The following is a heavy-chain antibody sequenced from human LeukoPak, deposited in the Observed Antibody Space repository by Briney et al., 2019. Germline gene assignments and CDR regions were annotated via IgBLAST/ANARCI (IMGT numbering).Heavy chain of an antibody. CDR1: GFTFNDAS. V-gene: IGHV3-15*01. CDR3: TTDIQDY. CDR2: IKSKSDGGTT. J-gene: IGHJ4*02. D-gene: IGHD2-21*01. Sequence: GGSLRVSCAASGFTFNDASMSWVRQAPGNGLEWVGRIKSKSDGGTTDYAAPVKGRFTISRDDSINTLYLQINSLKTEDTAVYYCTTDIQDYWGQGTLVTVSS.